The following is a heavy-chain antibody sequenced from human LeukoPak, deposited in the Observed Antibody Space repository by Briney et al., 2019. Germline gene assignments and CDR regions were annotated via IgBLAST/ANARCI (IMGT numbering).Heavy chain of an antibody. CDR2: IKQDGSEK. V-gene: IGHV3-7*01. Sequence: GGSLRLSCAASGFTFSSYWMSWVRQAPGKGLEWVANIKQDGSEKYYVDSVKGRFTISRDNAKNSLDLQMNSLRVEDTAVYYCARVRGLKHKTYFDYWGQGTLVTVS. D-gene: IGHD2-8*01. J-gene: IGHJ4*02. CDR1: GFTFSSYW. CDR3: ARVRGLKHKTYFDY.